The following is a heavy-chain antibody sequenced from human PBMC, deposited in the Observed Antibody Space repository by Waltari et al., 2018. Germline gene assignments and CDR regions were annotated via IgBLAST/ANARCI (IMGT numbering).Heavy chain of an antibody. V-gene: IGHV4-59*08. CDR2: IYYTGSI. Sequence: QVQLQESGPGLVKPSETLSLTCTVSGDSITSSFWSWLRLAPGRGLEWIGYIYYTGSINYNPSLKSRVTMSVDTAKNQFSLRLSSVTAADTAVYYCARPLPGTTMIFDSWGQGTLVTVSS. J-gene: IGHJ4*02. CDR3: ARPLPGTTMIFDS. D-gene: IGHD1-1*01. CDR1: GDSITSSF.